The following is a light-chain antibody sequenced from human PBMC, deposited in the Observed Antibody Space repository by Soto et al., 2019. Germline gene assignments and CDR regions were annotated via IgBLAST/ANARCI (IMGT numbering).Light chain of an antibody. J-gene: IGKJ4*01. V-gene: IGKV3-15*01. Sequence: EIAMTQSPATLSVSPGERATLSCRASQSVSSNLAWYQQKPGQAPRLLIYGASTRATGIPARFSGSGSGTEFTLTISSLQSEDFAVYYCQQYNNWPLTFGGGTKV. CDR1: QSVSSN. CDR2: GAS. CDR3: QQYNNWPLT.